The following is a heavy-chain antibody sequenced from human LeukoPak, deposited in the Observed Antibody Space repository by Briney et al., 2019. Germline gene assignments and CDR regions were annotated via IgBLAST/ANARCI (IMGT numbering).Heavy chain of an antibody. CDR2: IYYSGST. V-gene: IGHV4-39*07. Sequence: PSETLSLTCTVSGGSISSSSYYWGWIRQPPGKGLEWIGSIYYSGSTYCNPSLKSRVTISVDTSKNQFSLKLSSVTAADTAVYYCAREVHEYYDILTGPAEAFDIWGQGTMVTVSS. CDR3: AREVHEYYDILTGPAEAFDI. CDR1: GGSISSSSYY. J-gene: IGHJ3*02. D-gene: IGHD3-9*01.